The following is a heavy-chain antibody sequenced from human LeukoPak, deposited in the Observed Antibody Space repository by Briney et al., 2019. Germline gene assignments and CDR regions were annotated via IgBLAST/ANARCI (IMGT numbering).Heavy chain of an antibody. CDR1: GYTFTGYY. CDR2: INPNSGGT. D-gene: IGHD3-22*01. CDR3: ARGTYYYDSSGYYYASAFDY. V-gene: IGHV1-2*02. Sequence: GASVKVSCKASGYTFTGYYMHWVRQAPGQGLEWMGWINPNSGGTNYAQKFQGRVTMTRDTSISTAYMELSRLRSDDTAVYYCARGTYYYDSSGYYYASAFDYWGQGTLVTVSS. J-gene: IGHJ4*02.